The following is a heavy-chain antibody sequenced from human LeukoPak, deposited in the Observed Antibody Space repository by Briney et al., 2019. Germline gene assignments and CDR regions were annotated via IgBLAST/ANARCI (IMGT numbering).Heavy chain of an antibody. CDR1: GGSISNYY. CDR2: TYTSGNT. J-gene: IGHJ4*02. Sequence: PSETLSLTCTVSGGSISNYYWSWIRQPAGKGLEWIGRTYTSGNTKYNPSLKSRVTMSLDTSKNQFSLKLSSVTAAPAANYCGGRKKQGSCFDNWGQGTLVTVSS. D-gene: IGHD6-13*01. V-gene: IGHV4-4*07. CDR3: GRKKQGSCFDN.